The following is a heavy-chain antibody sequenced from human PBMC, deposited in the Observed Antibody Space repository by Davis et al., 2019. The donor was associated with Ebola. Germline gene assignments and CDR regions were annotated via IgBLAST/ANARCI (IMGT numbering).Heavy chain of an antibody. CDR3: ARDRYDFWSGYYYYYYGMDV. Sequence: PGGSLRLSCAASGFTVSSNYMSWVRQAPGKGLEWVSVITSGGSTYYADSVKGRFTISRDNSKNTLYLQMNSLRAEDTAVYYCARDRYDFWSGYYYYYYGMDVWGQGTTVTVSS. D-gene: IGHD3-3*01. CDR1: GFTVSSNY. CDR2: ITSGGST. J-gene: IGHJ6*02. V-gene: IGHV3-66*01.